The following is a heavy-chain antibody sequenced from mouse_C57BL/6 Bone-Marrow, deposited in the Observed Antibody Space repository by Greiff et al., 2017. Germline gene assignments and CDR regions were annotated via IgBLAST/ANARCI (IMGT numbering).Heavy chain of an antibody. D-gene: IGHD4-1*01. J-gene: IGHJ2*01. CDR1: GYTFTSYW. CDR2: IYPTSGRT. Sequence: QVQLQQPGAELVKPGASVKMSCKASGYTFTSYWITWVKQRPGQGLEWIGDIYPTSGRTNYNEKFKSKAILTVDTSSNTAYMQLSSLPSEESAVFYCAGTGPMGRRFGYWGQGTTLTVSS. CDR3: AGTGPMGRRFGY. V-gene: IGHV1-55*01.